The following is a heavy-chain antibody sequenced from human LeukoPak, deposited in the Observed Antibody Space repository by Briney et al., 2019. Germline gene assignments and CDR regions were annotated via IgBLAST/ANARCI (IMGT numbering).Heavy chain of an antibody. J-gene: IGHJ4*02. V-gene: IGHV4-34*01. Sequence: PSETLSLTCAVYGGSFSGYCWSWIRQPPGKGLEWIGEINHSGSTNYNPSLKSRVTISVDTSKNQFSLKLSSVTAADTAVYYCATGLLWFGEYYWGQGTLVTVSS. CDR1: GGSFSGYC. CDR2: INHSGST. D-gene: IGHD3-10*01. CDR3: ATGLLWFGEYY.